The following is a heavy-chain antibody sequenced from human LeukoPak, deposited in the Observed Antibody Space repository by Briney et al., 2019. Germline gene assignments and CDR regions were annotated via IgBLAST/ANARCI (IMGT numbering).Heavy chain of an antibody. Sequence: ASVKVSCKPSGYSFNSHHEHWARQAPGQGLEWMGINFFHDGSTSNTQKFQGRVTMTRDTSTSTVYMELSSLRSEDTAVYYCARDSGNYHYDMDVWGQGTTVIVSS. CDR1: GYSFNSHH. V-gene: IGHV1-46*02. CDR3: ARDSGNYHYDMDV. J-gene: IGHJ6*02. CDR2: NFFHDGST. D-gene: IGHD3-10*01.